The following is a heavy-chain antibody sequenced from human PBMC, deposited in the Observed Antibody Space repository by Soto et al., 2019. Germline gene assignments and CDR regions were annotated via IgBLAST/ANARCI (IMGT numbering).Heavy chain of an antibody. D-gene: IGHD2-2*01. J-gene: IGHJ6*02. CDR1: GFTFSDYA. CDR2: ISFDGSNE. V-gene: IGHV3-30-3*01. CDR3: ARPAAPVLFLAGMDD. Sequence: GGSLRLSCAASGFTFSDYAMHWVRQAPGRGLGWVAIISFDGSNEHYADSVQGRFTISRDNSENTLYLQMNSLRADDTAVYYCARPAAPVLFLAGMDDWGQGTTVTVSS.